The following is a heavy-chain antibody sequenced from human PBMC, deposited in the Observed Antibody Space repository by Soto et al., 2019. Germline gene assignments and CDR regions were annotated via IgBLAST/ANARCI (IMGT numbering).Heavy chain of an antibody. CDR1: GYAFTTYG. CDR3: ARGRYGDY. D-gene: IGHD1-1*01. CDR2: ISAHNGNT. J-gene: IGHJ4*02. V-gene: IGHV1-18*01. Sequence: QVHLVQSGAEVKKPGASVKVSCKGSGYAFTTYGITWVRQAPGQGLEWMGWISAHNGNTNYAQKLQGRVTVTRDTSTSQAYMELRSLRSDDTAVYYCARGRYGDYWGQGDLATVSS.